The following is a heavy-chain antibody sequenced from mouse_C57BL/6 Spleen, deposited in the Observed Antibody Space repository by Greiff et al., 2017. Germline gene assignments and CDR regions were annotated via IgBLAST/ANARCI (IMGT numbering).Heavy chain of an antibody. CDR2: INYDGSST. V-gene: IGHV5-16*01. D-gene: IGHD1-1*01. J-gene: IGHJ2*01. Sequence: EVKLMESEGGLVQPGSSMKLSCTASGFTFSDYYMAWVRQVPEKGLEWVANINYDGSSTYYLDSLKSRFIISRDNAKNMLYLQMSSLKSEDTATYYCARNYGSRDYFDYWGQGTTLTVSS. CDR1: GFTFSDYY. CDR3: ARNYGSRDYFDY.